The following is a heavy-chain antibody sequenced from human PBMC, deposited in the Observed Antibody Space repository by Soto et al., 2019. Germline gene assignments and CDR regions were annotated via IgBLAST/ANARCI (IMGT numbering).Heavy chain of an antibody. V-gene: IGHV7-4-1*01. Sequence: QVQLVQSGSESMQPGASVKVSCKGSGYNFNSHSINWLRQAPGQGLEWMGWINPNTGNPTYGQGFTGRFVFSVDTSVSTVYLQIFNLKADDSAVYYCARDRASGSFDYWGQGTLVTVSS. CDR2: INPNTGNP. CDR3: ARDRASGSFDY. CDR1: GYNFNSHS. J-gene: IGHJ4*02. D-gene: IGHD1-26*01.